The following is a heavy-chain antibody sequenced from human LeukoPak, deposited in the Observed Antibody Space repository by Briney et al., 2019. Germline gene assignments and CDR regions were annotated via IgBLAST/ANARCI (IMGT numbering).Heavy chain of an antibody. CDR3: ARGQENCGGDCGVAY. V-gene: IGHV4-39*01. D-gene: IGHD2-21*02. CDR2: IYYSGTT. CDR1: GGSISSTNYY. Sequence: PSETLSLTCSVSGGSISSTNYYWGWIRQPPGKGLEWIGSIYYSGTTYCNPSLKSRVTISIDASKNQFSLNLNSVTAADTAVYYCARGQENCGGDCGVAYWGQGTLVTVSS. J-gene: IGHJ4*02.